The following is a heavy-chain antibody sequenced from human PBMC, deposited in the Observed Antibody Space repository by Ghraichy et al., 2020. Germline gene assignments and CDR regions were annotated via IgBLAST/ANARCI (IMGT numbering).Heavy chain of an antibody. Sequence: GGSLRLSCAASGFTFDDYGMSWVRQAPGKGLEWVSGINWNGVSTDYADSVKGRFTISRDNAKNSLYLQMNSLRAEDTALYYCAKEAGEDRFDNWGQGTLVTVSS. CDR1: GFTFDDYG. D-gene: IGHD7-27*01. J-gene: IGHJ4*02. CDR2: INWNGVST. CDR3: AKEAGEDRFDN. V-gene: IGHV3-20*04.